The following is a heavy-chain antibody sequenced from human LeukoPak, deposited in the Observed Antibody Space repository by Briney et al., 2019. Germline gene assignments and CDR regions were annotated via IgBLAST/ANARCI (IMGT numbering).Heavy chain of an antibody. Sequence: GASVTVSCTASGYTFTSYDINWVRQATGQGLERMGWMNPNSGNTGYAQKFQGRVTMTRNTSISTAYMELSSLRSEDTAVYYCARGLYSGLLWFGERRVSYYYMDVWGKGATVTVSS. D-gene: IGHD3-10*01. CDR2: MNPNSGNT. CDR3: ARGLYSGLLWFGERRVSYYYMDV. J-gene: IGHJ6*03. CDR1: GYTFTSYD. V-gene: IGHV1-8*02.